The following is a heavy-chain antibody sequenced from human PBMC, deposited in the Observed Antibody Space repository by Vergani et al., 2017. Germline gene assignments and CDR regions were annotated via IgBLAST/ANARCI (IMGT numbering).Heavy chain of an antibody. D-gene: IGHD2-2*01. Sequence: QVQLQESGPGLVKPSQTLSLTCTVSGGSISSGSYYWSWIRQPAGKGLEWIGLIYTSGSTNYNPSLKSRVTISVETSKNQFSLKLSSVTAADTAVDYGAKALRYQKYYFDYWGQGTLVTVSS. CDR2: IYTSGST. J-gene: IGHJ4*02. CDR1: GGSISSGSYY. V-gene: IGHV4-61*02. CDR3: AKALRYQKYYFDY.